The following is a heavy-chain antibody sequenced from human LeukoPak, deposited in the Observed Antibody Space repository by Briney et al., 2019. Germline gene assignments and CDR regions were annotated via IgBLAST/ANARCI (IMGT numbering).Heavy chain of an antibody. V-gene: IGHV4-39*01. CDR1: GGSISSSSYY. CDR2: IYYSGST. Sequence: PSETLSLTCTVSGGSISSSSYYWGWIRQPPGKGLEWIGSIYYSGSTYYNPSLKSRVTISVDTSKNQFSLKLSSVTAADTAVYYCARALSWGGDGYDEFDYWGQGTRVTVS. CDR3: ARALSWGGDGYDEFDY. D-gene: IGHD2-21*02. J-gene: IGHJ4*02.